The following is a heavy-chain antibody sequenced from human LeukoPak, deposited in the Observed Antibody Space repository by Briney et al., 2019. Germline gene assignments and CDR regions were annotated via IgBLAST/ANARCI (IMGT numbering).Heavy chain of an antibody. CDR2: ISSSSSYI. CDR1: GFTFSSYW. V-gene: IGHV3-21*01. D-gene: IGHD3-22*01. Sequence: GGSLRLSCAASGFTFSSYWMNWVRQAPGKGLEWVSFISSSSSYIYYADSVKGRFTISRDNAKNSLYLQVNSLRAEDTAVYYCARGNDYYDSSGYYYWGQGTLVTVSS. J-gene: IGHJ4*02. CDR3: ARGNDYYDSSGYYY.